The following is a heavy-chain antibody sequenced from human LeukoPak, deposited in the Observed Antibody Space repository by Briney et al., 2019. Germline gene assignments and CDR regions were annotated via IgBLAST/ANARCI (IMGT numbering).Heavy chain of an antibody. D-gene: IGHD3-9*01. Sequence: GGSLRLSCVASGFTFSKYGMHWVRHTPGKGLEWLAVITYDGSNEKFADSVKGRFTISRDNSKNTLYLQMNSLRAEDTAVYYCARGSNYDILYYFDYWGQGTLVTVSS. J-gene: IGHJ4*02. CDR1: GFTFSKYG. CDR2: ITYDGSNE. V-gene: IGHV3-30*03. CDR3: ARGSNYDILYYFDY.